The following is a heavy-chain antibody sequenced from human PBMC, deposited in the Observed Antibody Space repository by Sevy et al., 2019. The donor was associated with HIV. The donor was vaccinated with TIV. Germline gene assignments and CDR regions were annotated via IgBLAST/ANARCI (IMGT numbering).Heavy chain of an antibody. D-gene: IGHD3-10*01. V-gene: IGHV3-30*04. Sequence: GGSLRLSCAASGFTFRNYAMNWVRQAPGKGLERVALISYDGKNKYYSESVKDRFTISRDNSQNTLYLQMTSLRPEDSAVDYCAREGQLWFVYYFDYWGQGALVTVSS. CDR3: AREGQLWFVYYFDY. CDR1: GFTFRNYA. J-gene: IGHJ4*02. CDR2: ISYDGKNK.